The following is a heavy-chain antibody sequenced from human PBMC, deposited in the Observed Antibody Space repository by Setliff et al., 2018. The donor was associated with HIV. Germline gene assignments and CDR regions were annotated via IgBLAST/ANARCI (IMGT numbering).Heavy chain of an antibody. Sequence: SETLSLTCSVSGYSISSGYYWGWIRQPPGKGLEWVGTIYQTGNTYYSPSLRSRVTVSMDMSRNQFSMKLNSATAAATAVYYCARQAWHYDRDGYFIDYWGQGMLVTVSS. CDR2: IYQTGNT. V-gene: IGHV4-38-2*02. D-gene: IGHD3-22*01. J-gene: IGHJ4*02. CDR3: ARQAWHYDRDGYFIDY. CDR1: GYSISSGYY.